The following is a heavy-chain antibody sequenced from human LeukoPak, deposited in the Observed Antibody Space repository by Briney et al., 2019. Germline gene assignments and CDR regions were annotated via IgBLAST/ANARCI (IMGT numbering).Heavy chain of an antibody. Sequence: GGSLRLSCAASGFTFSSYGMSWVRQAPGKGLEWVSAISGSGGSTYYADSVKGRFTISRDNSKNTLYLQMNSLRAEDTAVYYCAKRGSSSPGGSYNWFDPWGQGTLVTVSS. D-gene: IGHD6-6*01. J-gene: IGHJ5*02. CDR2: ISGSGGST. CDR1: GFTFSSYG. CDR3: AKRGSSSPGGSYNWFDP. V-gene: IGHV3-23*01.